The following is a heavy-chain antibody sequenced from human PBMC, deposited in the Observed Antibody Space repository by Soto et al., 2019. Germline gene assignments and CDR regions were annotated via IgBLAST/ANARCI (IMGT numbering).Heavy chain of an antibody. Sequence: QVQLVDSRGGLVKPGGSLRLSCAASGFTFSDYYMSWIRQAPGKGLEWVSYISSSGSTIYYADSVKGRFTISRDNAKNSMYLQINSQTAEDTAVYYCARGAVVVVAPFSYGRDVWGQGTTVTVSS. J-gene: IGHJ6*02. CDR2: ISSSGSTI. V-gene: IGHV3-11*01. CDR1: GFTFSDYY. CDR3: ARGAVVVVAPFSYGRDV. D-gene: IGHD2-15*01.